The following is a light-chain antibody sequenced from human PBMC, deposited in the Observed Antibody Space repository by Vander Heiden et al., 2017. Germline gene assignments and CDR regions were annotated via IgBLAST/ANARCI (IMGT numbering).Light chain of an antibody. J-gene: IGKJ2*01. CDR3: QHYGSSRRT. Sequence: FVFTQTPGTLSLSPGERATLTCRASQTIGSSALAWYQQKPGEAHRLLIYGASRRATGIPDRFSVSGSGTDFTLSIRILELEDFAVYYCQHYGSSRRTFGQGTKLQIK. CDR2: GAS. CDR1: QTIGSSA. V-gene: IGKV3-20*01.